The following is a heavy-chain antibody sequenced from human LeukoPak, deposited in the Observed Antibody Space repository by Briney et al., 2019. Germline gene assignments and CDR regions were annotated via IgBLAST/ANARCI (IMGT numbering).Heavy chain of an antibody. CDR1: GFTFSSYG. J-gene: IGHJ6*04. CDR2: ISYDGSNK. D-gene: IGHD6-19*01. Sequence: GGSLRLSCAASGFTFSSYGMHWVRQAPGKGLEWVAVISYDGSNKYYADSVKGRFTISRDNSKNTLYLQMNSLRAEDTAVYYCAKDGGAVAGSRGSTYYYYGMDVWGKGTTVTVSS. CDR3: AKDGGAVAGSRGSTYYYYGMDV. V-gene: IGHV3-30*18.